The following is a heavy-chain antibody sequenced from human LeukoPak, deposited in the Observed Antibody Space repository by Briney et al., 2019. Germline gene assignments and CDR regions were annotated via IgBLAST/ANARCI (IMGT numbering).Heavy chain of an antibody. CDR3: ARSSGWYHRGPDYYYYYMDV. CDR2: ISSSGSTI. V-gene: IGHV3-11*04. J-gene: IGHJ6*03. CDR1: GFTFSDYY. Sequence: GGSLRLSCAASGFTFSDYYMSWIRQAPGKGLEWVSYISSSGSTIYYADSVKGRFTISRDNAENSMYLQMNSLRAEDTAIYYCARSSGWYHRGPDYYYYYMDVWGKGTTVTVS. D-gene: IGHD6-19*01.